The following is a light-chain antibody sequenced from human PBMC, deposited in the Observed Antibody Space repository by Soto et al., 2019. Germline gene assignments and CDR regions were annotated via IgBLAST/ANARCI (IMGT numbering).Light chain of an antibody. CDR2: GAS. V-gene: IGKV3-20*01. Sequence: IVLTQSPATLSLSPGKRATLSCRASQNISSYLIWYPQKPCQAPRLLIYGASSRATGIPDRFSGSGSGTDFTLTISRLEPEDFAVYYCQQYGSSPEWTFGQGTKLDIK. J-gene: IGKJ1*01. CDR1: QNISSY. CDR3: QQYGSSPEWT.